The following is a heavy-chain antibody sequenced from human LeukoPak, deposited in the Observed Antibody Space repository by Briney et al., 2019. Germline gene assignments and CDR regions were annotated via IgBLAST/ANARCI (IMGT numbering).Heavy chain of an antibody. CDR1: GGSFSGYY. D-gene: IGHD3-22*01. CDR3: ARAPVGSGYYLGGYFDY. Sequence: SETLSLTCAVYGGSFSGYYWSWLRQPPGKGLEWIGEINHSGSTNYNPSLKSRVTISVDTSKNQFSLKLSSVTAADTAVYYCARAPVGSGYYLGGYFDYWGQGTLVTVSS. V-gene: IGHV4-34*01. CDR2: INHSGST. J-gene: IGHJ4*02.